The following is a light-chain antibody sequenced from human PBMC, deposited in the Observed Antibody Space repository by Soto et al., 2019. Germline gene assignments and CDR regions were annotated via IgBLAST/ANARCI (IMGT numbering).Light chain of an antibody. V-gene: IGLV7-46*01. J-gene: IGLJ1*01. CDR1: TGPVTGGHY. CDR3: LLSYTGSRGV. CDR2: DTD. Sequence: QAVVTQEPSLTVSPGGTVTLTCASSTGPVTGGHYPYWFQQKPGQAPRTLIYDTDNRYSWTPAQFSGSLLGGKGALTLSGAQPEDEAEYYCLLSYTGSRGVFGTGTKLTVL.